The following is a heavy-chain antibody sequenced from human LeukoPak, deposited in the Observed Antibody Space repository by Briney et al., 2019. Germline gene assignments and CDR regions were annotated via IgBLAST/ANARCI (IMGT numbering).Heavy chain of an antibody. V-gene: IGHV3-49*03. J-gene: IGHJ4*02. CDR2: IRSKAYGGTT. CDR3: TRKGVTTWRGEYYFDY. CDR1: GFTFGDYA. D-gene: IGHD4-17*01. Sequence: GGSLRLSCTASGFTFGDYAMSWFRQAPGKGLEWVGFIRSKAYGGTTEYAASVKGRFTISRDDSKSIAYLQMNSLKTEDTAVYYCTRKGVTTWRGEYYFDYWGQGTLVTVSS.